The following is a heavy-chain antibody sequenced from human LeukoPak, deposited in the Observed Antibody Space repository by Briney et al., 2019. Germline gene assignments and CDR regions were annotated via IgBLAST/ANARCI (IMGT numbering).Heavy chain of an antibody. J-gene: IGHJ5*02. V-gene: IGHV3-48*01. CDR1: GFTFSSYS. Sequence: PGGSLRLSCAASGFTFSSYSMNSVRQAPGKGLEWVSYISSSSSTIYYADSVKGRFTISRDNAKNSLYLQMNSLRAEDTAVYYCAREPYYYGSGSHMGNWFDPWGQGTLVTVSS. CDR3: AREPYYYGSGSHMGNWFDP. CDR2: ISSSSSTI. D-gene: IGHD3-10*01.